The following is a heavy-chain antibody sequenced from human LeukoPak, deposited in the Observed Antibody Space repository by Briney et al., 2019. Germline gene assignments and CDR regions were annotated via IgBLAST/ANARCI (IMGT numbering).Heavy chain of an antibody. V-gene: IGHV4-34*01. CDR3: ARGRGRKGGNKFDI. CDR2: INHSGST. D-gene: IGHD1-14*01. Sequence: SETLSLTCAVYGGSFSGYYWSWIRQPPGKGLEWIGEINHSGSTNYNPSLKSRVTISVDTSKNQSSLKLSSVAAADTAVYYCARGRGRKGGNKFDICGQGTMVTVSS. J-gene: IGHJ3*02. CDR1: GGSFSGYY.